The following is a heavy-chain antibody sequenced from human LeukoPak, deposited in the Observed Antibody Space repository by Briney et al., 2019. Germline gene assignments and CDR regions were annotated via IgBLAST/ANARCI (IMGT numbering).Heavy chain of an antibody. CDR2: IYTSGST. CDR3: ARGLGRNWFDP. D-gene: IGHD7-27*01. V-gene: IGHV4-61*02. Sequence: SETLSLTCTVSGGSICSGSYYWSWIRQPAGKGLEWIGRIYTSGSTNYNPSLKSRVTISVDTSKNQFSLKLSSVTAADTAVYYCARGLGRNWFDPWGQGTLVTVSS. J-gene: IGHJ5*02. CDR1: GGSICSGSYY.